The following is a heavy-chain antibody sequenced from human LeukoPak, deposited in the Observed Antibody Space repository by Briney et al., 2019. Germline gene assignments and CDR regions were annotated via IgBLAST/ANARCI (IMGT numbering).Heavy chain of an antibody. CDR2: IYSGGNT. CDR3: ARDK. J-gene: IGHJ4*02. Sequence: PGGSLRLSCAASGFIFNNYAMSWVRQAPGKGLEWVSVIYSGGNTYYADSVKGRFTISRDNSKNTLYLQMNSLRAEDTAIYYCARDKWGQGTLVTVSS. V-gene: IGHV3-66*01. CDR1: GFIFNNYA.